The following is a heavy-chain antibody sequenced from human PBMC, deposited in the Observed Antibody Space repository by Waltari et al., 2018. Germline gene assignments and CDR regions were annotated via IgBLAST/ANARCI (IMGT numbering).Heavy chain of an antibody. J-gene: IGHJ4*02. V-gene: IGHV4-34*01. Sequence: QVQLQQWGAGLLKPSETLSLTCAVYGGSFSGYYWSWIRQHPGKGLEWIGYIYHSGSTYYNPSLKSRVTISVDRSKNQFSRKLSSVTAADTAVYYCARYGDSYYFDYWGQGTLVTVSS. CDR2: IYHSGST. D-gene: IGHD4-17*01. CDR1: GGSFSGYY. CDR3: ARYGDSYYFDY.